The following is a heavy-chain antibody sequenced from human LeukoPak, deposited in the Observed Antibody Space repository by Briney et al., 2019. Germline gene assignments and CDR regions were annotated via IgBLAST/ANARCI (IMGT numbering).Heavy chain of an antibody. CDR2: IFYSGST. D-gene: IGHD3-22*01. V-gene: IGHV4-59*08. J-gene: IGHJ5*02. Sequence: PSETLSLTCTVSGVSISNYYWTWIRQPPGKGLEWIGYIFYSGSTNYNPSLESRVTISVDTSKNQISLKLSSVTAADTAVYYCARQYYYDSSGYWSFDPWGQGTLVTVSS. CDR3: ARQYYYDSSGYWSFDP. CDR1: GVSISNYY.